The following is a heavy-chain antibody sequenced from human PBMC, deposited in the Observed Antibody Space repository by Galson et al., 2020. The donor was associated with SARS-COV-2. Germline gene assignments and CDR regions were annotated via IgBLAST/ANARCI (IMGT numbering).Heavy chain of an antibody. CDR2: VTGDGAIT. Sequence: TGGSLRLSCAASGFTFSAYSMDWLRQAPGKGLEWVAAVTGDGAITYHADPLKGRFTISRDNSMNTVFLQMNSLRAEDSALYYCAKEMTGGYKIDHWGQGTLVTVSS. J-gene: IGHJ4*02. V-gene: IGHV3-23*01. CDR1: GFTFSAYS. CDR3: AKEMTGGYKIDH. D-gene: IGHD3-22*01.